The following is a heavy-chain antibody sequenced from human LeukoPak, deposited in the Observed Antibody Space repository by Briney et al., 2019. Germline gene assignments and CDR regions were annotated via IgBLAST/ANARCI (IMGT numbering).Heavy chain of an antibody. CDR3: AREGYCGGDCYTAFDY. D-gene: IGHD2-21*02. CDR1: GGTFSSYA. J-gene: IGHJ4*02. CDR2: IIPIFGTA. V-gene: IGHV1-69*13. Sequence: GASVKVSCKASGGTFSSYATSWVRQAPGQGLEWMGGIIPIFGTANYAQKFQGRVTITADESTSTAYMELSSLRSEDTAVYYCAREGYCGGDCYTAFDYWGQGTLVTVSS.